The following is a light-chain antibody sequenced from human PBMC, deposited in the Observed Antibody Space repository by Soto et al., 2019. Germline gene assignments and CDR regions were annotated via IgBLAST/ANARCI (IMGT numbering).Light chain of an antibody. J-gene: IGKJ3*01. V-gene: IGKV1-12*01. Sequence: DIQMTQSPSSVSASVGERVTITCRASQGISRSLAWYQQKPGKAPKVLIYGASNLQSGVPSRFSGSGSGTDFTLTISSLQPEDFATYYCQQANRFPLTFGPGTKVDIK. CDR1: QGISRS. CDR2: GAS. CDR3: QQANRFPLT.